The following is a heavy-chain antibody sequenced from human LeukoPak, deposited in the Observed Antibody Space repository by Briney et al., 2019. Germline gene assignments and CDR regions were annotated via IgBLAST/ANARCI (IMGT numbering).Heavy chain of an antibody. CDR3: ARERNCSSTSCYFPYYYGMDV. D-gene: IGHD2-2*01. CDR1: GGSFSGYY. Sequence: SETLSLTCAVYGGSFSGYYWSWIRQPTGKGLEWIGEINHSGSTNYNPSLKSRVTISVDTSKNQFSLKLSSVTAADTAVYYCARERNCSSTSCYFPYYYGMDVWGKGTTVTVSS. J-gene: IGHJ6*04. CDR2: INHSGST. V-gene: IGHV4-34*01.